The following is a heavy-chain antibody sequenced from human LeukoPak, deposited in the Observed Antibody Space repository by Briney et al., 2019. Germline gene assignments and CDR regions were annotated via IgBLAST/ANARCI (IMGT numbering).Heavy chain of an antibody. CDR1: GFTFSSYW. CDR2: INSDGSST. J-gene: IGHJ4*02. CDR3: ARAQWLDSFDY. D-gene: IGHD6-19*01. V-gene: IGHV3-74*01. Sequence: GGSLRLSCAASGFTFSSYWMHWVRQAPGKGLVWVSRINSDGSSTSYADSVKGRFTISRDNAKNTLYLQMNSLRDEDTAVYYCARAQWLDSFDYWGQGTLVTVSS.